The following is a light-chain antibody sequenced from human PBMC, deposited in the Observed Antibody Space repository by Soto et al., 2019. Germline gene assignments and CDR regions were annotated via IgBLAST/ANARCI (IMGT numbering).Light chain of an antibody. CDR2: DVS. CDR1: SSDFGIYNS. CDR3: SSYTTKTYVV. J-gene: IGLJ2*01. V-gene: IGLV2-14*03. Sequence: QSALTQAASVSGSPGQSISISCTGTSSDFGIYNSVYWYQQHPGKAPKLLIYDVSYRPSGISGRFSGSKSGNTASLTISGLQAEDEADYYCSSYTTKTYVVFGGGTKVTVL.